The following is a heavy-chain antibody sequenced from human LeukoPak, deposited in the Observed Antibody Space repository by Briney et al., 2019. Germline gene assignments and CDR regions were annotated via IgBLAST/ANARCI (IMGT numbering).Heavy chain of an antibody. D-gene: IGHD3-3*01. CDR1: GFTFSSYW. V-gene: IGHV3-7*01. CDR2: IKQDGSEK. J-gene: IGHJ6*03. Sequence: GGSLRLSCAASGFTFSSYWMSWVRQAPGKGLEWVANIKQDGSEKYYADSVKGRFTISRDNAKNSLYLQMNSLRAEDTAVYYCANYDFWSGYYSGMDVWGKGTTVTVSS. CDR3: ANYDFWSGYYSGMDV.